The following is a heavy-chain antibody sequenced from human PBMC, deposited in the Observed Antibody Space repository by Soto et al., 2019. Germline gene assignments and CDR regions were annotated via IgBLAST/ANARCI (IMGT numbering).Heavy chain of an antibody. J-gene: IGHJ3*02. CDR2: TFYRSKLYN. D-gene: IGHD6-13*01. Sequence: SQTLSLTCAISGDGVSSNSAAWNWIRQSPSRGLEWLGRTFYRSKLYNEYAESVKSRIIINPDTSKNQFSLQLNSVTPEDTAVYYCARGLEPGMAFDIWGQGTMVTVS. CDR1: GDGVSSNSAA. CDR3: ARGLEPGMAFDI. V-gene: IGHV6-1*01.